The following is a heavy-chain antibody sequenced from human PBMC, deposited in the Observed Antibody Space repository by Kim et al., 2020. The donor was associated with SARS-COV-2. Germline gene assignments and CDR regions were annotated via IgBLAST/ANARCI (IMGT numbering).Heavy chain of an antibody. V-gene: IGHV3-21*01. Sequence: VKGRFTNSRDNAKNSLYLQMNSLRAEDTAVYYCARVLDYYDSSGQYYFDYWGQGTLVTVSS. D-gene: IGHD3-22*01. J-gene: IGHJ4*02. CDR3: ARVLDYYDSSGQYYFDY.